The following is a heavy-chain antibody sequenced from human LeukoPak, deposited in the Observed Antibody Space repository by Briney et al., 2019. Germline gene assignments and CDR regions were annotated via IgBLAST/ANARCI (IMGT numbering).Heavy chain of an antibody. CDR1: GGTFSSYA. J-gene: IGHJ3*02. D-gene: IGHD2-21*02. CDR2: IIPIFGTA. Sequence: SVKVSCKASGGTFSSYAISWVRQAPGQGLEWMGGIIPIFGTANCPQKFQGRVTITADESTSTAYMELSSLRSEDTAVYYCARGVSGIVVVTPDDAFDIWGQGTMVTVSS. V-gene: IGHV1-69*13. CDR3: ARGVSGIVVVTPDDAFDI.